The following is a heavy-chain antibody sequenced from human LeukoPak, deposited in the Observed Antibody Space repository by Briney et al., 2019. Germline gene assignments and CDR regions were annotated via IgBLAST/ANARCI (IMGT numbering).Heavy chain of an antibody. Sequence: GSSVKVSCKASGGTFSNYAISWVRQAPGQGLEWMGGIIPILGTANYAQKFQGRVTITTDESTSTAYMELSSLRSEGTAVHYCATVRITIFGEVIIPDLQSDYWGQGTLVTVSS. V-gene: IGHV1-69*05. J-gene: IGHJ4*02. CDR2: IIPILGTA. D-gene: IGHD3-3*01. CDR1: GGTFSNYA. CDR3: ATVRITIFGEVIIPDLQSDY.